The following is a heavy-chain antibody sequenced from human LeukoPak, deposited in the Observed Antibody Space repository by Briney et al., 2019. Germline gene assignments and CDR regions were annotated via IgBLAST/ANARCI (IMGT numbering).Heavy chain of an antibody. J-gene: IGHJ4*02. V-gene: IGHV3-7*01. CDR1: GFTFSSYW. D-gene: IGHD6-19*01. CDR2: IKQDGSEK. CDR3: AREPHIAVVTHFDY. Sequence: GGSLRLSCAASGFTFSSYWMSWVRQAPGKGLEWVANIKQDGSEKYYVGSVEGRFTISRDNAKNSLFLQMNTLRAEDTAVYYCAREPHIAVVTHFDYWGQGILVTVSS.